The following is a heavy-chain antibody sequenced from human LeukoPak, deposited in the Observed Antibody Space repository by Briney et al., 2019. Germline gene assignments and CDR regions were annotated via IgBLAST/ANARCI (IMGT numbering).Heavy chain of an antibody. Sequence: PGGSLRLSCAASGFTFSSYWMSWVRQPPGKGLEWIGEINHSGSTNYNPSLKSRVTISVDTSKNQFSLKLSSVTAADTAVYYCAARYCSSTSCHDYWGQGTLVTVSS. D-gene: IGHD2-2*01. CDR3: AARYCSSTSCHDY. J-gene: IGHJ4*02. V-gene: IGHV4-34*08. CDR1: GFTFSSYW. CDR2: INHSGST.